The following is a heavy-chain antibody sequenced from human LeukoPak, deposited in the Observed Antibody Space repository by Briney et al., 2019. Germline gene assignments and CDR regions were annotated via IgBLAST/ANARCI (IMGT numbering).Heavy chain of an antibody. V-gene: IGHV4-34*01. Sequence: PSETLSLTCAVYGGSFSGYYWSWIRQPPGKGLEWIGEINHSGSTNYNPSLKSRVTISVDTSKNQFSLKLSSVTAADTAVYYCAREKLRGQNDDWGQGTLVTVSS. J-gene: IGHJ4*02. CDR1: GGSFSGYY. D-gene: IGHD3-10*01. CDR3: AREKLRGQNDD. CDR2: INHSGST.